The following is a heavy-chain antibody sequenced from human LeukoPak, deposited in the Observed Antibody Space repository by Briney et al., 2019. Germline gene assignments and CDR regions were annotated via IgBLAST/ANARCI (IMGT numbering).Heavy chain of an antibody. CDR2: ISYDGSNK. V-gene: IGHV3-30*04. Sequence: SGRSLRLSCAASGFTFSSYAMHWVRQAPGKGLEWVAVISYDGSNKYYADSVKGRFTISRDNSKNTLYLQMNSPRAEDTAVYYCARDQGRSRRYSSGWEDYYYYG. CDR3: ARDQGRSRRYSSGWEDYYYYG. D-gene: IGHD6-19*01. CDR1: GFTFSSYA. J-gene: IGHJ6*01.